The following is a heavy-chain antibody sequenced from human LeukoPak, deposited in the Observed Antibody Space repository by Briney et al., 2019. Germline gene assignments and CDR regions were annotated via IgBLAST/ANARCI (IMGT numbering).Heavy chain of an antibody. CDR2: ISSSSSYI. J-gene: IGHJ2*01. V-gene: IGHV3-21*01. Sequence: PGGSLRLSCAASGFTFSSYSMNWVRQAPGKGPEWVSSISSSSSYIYYADSVKGRFTISRDNAKNSLYLQMNSLRAEDTAVYYCARYSYGSYWYFDLWGRGTLVTVSS. D-gene: IGHD5-18*01. CDR1: GFTFSSYS. CDR3: ARYSYGSYWYFDL.